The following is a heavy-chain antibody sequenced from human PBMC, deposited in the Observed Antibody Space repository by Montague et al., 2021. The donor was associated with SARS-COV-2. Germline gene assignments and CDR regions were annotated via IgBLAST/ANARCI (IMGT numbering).Heavy chain of an antibody. Sequence: SETLSLTCTVSGGYISSGSYCWSWIRQPAGRGMEWIGRIYASGSTKYNPSLKSRVTISVDTSKNQFSLKVSSVTAADTAVYYCARDLSSSWSYWFDPWGQGTLVTVSS. D-gene: IGHD6-13*01. J-gene: IGHJ5*02. CDR1: GGYISSGSYC. V-gene: IGHV4-61*02. CDR2: IYASGST. CDR3: ARDLSSSWSYWFDP.